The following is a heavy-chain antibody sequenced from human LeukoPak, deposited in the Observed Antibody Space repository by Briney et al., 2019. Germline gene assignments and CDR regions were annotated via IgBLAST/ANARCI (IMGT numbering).Heavy chain of an antibody. CDR2: ISHDGSDK. CDR1: GFTLKIYP. D-gene: IGHD4-17*01. V-gene: IGHV3-30*04. Sequence: GGSLRLSCAASGFTLKIYPMHWVRQAPGKGLEWLSVISHDGSDKTNADSVKGRFIISRDNSKNTIYLQLNSLRPEDTAMYYCAREGVLTTVDAFDIWGLGTMVIVSS. CDR3: AREGVLTTVDAFDI. J-gene: IGHJ3*02.